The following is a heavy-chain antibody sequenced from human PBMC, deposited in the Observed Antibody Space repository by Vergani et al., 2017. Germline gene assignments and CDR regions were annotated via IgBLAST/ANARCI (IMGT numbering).Heavy chain of an antibody. V-gene: IGHV3-33*01. CDR3: ARGDGYNYFDY. CDR1: GFSFSSYA. Sequence: QVHLVESGGGVVQPGRPLRLSCAASGFSFSSYAMHWVRQAPGKGLEWVAIIWYDGSNKNYADSVKGRFTISRDNSKNTLYLQMNSLRADDTAVDYCARGDGYNYFDYWGQGTLVTVSS. J-gene: IGHJ4*02. CDR2: IWYDGSNK. D-gene: IGHD5-24*01.